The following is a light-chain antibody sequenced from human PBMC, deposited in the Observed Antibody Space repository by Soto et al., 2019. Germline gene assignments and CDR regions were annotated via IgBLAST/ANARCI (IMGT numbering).Light chain of an antibody. V-gene: IGLV1-44*01. CDR3: AAWDDSLNGVV. J-gene: IGLJ2*01. CDR2: SNN. CDR1: SSNIGSNT. Sequence: QSVLTQPPSASGIPGQRVTISCSGSSSNIGSNTVNWYQQFPGTAPKLLIYSNNQRPSGVPDRFSGSKSGTSASLAISGLQSEDEADYYCAAWDDSLNGVVFGGGTKLTVL.